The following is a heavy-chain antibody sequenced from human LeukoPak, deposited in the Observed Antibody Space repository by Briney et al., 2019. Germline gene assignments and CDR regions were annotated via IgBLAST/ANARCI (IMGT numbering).Heavy chain of an antibody. Sequence: GSLRLSCAASGFTFSSYEMNWVRQPPGKGLEWIGEINHSGSTNYNPSLKSRVTISVDTSKNQFSLKLSSVTAADTAVYYCARHDIVVVTAILRGLGRGSSWFDPWGQGTLVTVSS. D-gene: IGHD2-21*02. J-gene: IGHJ5*02. CDR1: GFTFSSYE. CDR3: ARHDIVVVTAILRGLGRGSSWFDP. V-gene: IGHV4-34*01. CDR2: INHSGST.